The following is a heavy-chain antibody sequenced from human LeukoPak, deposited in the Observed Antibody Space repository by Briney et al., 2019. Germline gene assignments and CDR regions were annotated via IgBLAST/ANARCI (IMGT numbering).Heavy chain of an antibody. J-gene: IGHJ4*02. CDR2: ISASGGST. V-gene: IGHV3-23*01. CDR3: AKRTAAVGPYFDF. CDR1: GFSFANAW. D-gene: IGHD6-13*01. Sequence: GGSLRLSCVASGFSFANAWMSWVRQAPGKGLEWVSGISASGGSTYYADSVKGRFTFSRDNSKNTLYLQMNSLRAEDTAVYFCAKRTAAVGPYFDFWGQGTLVTVSS.